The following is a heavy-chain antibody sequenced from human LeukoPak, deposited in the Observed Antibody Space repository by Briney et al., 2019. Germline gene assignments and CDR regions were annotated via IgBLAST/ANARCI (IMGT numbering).Heavy chain of an antibody. CDR1: GFTFSSYS. CDR3: AKEGDELRYFDWLETWFDP. Sequence: GGSLRLSCAASGFTFSSYSMNWVRQAPGKGLEWVSSISSSSSYIYYADSVKGRFTISRDNAKNSLYLQMNSLRAEDTAVYYCAKEGDELRYFDWLETWFDPWGQGTLVTVSS. CDR2: ISSSSSYI. V-gene: IGHV3-21*04. J-gene: IGHJ5*02. D-gene: IGHD3-9*01.